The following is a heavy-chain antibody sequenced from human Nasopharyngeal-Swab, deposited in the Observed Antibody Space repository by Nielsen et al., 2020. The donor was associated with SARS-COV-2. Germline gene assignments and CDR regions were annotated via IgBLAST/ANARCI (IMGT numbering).Heavy chain of an antibody. D-gene: IGHD6-19*01. J-gene: IGHJ6*02. CDR2: ISSSSSYI. CDR1: GFTFSSYS. Sequence: GESLKISCAASGFTFSSYSMNWVRQAPGKGLEWVSSISSSSSYIYYADSVKGRFTISRDNAKNSLYLQMNSLRAEDTAVYHCASFLRGQWLADNYYYYGMDVWGQGTTVTVSS. CDR3: ASFLRGQWLADNYYYYGMDV. V-gene: IGHV3-21*01.